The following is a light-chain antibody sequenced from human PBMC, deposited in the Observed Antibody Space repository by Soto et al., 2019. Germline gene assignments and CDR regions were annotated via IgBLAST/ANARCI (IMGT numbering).Light chain of an antibody. V-gene: IGKV3-20*01. Sequence: EIVLTQSPGTLSLSPGERATLSCRASQSVSSSYLAWYQQKPGQAPRLLIYGASSRATGIPDRFSGSGFGTDFTFTFSRLEPEDFAVYYCQQYGSSPRTFGQGTKVDIK. J-gene: IGKJ1*01. CDR1: QSVSSSY. CDR3: QQYGSSPRT. CDR2: GAS.